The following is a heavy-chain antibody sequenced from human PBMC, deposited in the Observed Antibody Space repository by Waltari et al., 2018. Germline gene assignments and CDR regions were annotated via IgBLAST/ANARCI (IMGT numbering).Heavy chain of an antibody. V-gene: IGHV4-34*01. CDR2: INNSGGT. Sequence: QVQLQQWGAGLLKPSETLSLTCAVYGGSFSGYYWTWIRQPPGKGLEWIGEINNSGGTYYDPSCKSRVTISVDTSNNQFSLKVGSVTAADTAVYYCVRGRRPFGDSGIWTFAYWGQGTLVTVSS. D-gene: IGHD3-10*01. CDR3: VRGRRPFGDSGIWTFAY. J-gene: IGHJ4*02. CDR1: GGSFSGYY.